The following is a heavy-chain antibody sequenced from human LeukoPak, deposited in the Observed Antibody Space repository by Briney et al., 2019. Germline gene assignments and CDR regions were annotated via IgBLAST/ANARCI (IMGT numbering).Heavy chain of an antibody. D-gene: IGHD2-15*01. CDR2: INHSGST. CDR3: ARHQGPRYCSGGSCYSDWFDP. J-gene: IGHJ5*02. V-gene: IGHV4-34*01. Sequence: SETLSLTCAVYGGSFSGYYWSWIRQPPGKGLEWIGEINHSGSTNYNPSLKSRVTISVDTSKNQFSLKLSSVTAADTAVYYCARHQGPRYCSGGSCYSDWFDPWGQGTLVTVSS. CDR1: GGSFSGYY.